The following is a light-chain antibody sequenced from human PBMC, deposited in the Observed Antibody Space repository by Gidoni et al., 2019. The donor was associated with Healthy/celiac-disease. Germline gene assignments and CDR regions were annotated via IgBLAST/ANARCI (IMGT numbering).Light chain of an antibody. Sequence: QSALTQTASVSGSTGRANTISCTGTSSDVGRYNLVTWYQQHPGKAPKLMIYDASKRPSGVSTRFSGSKSGNTASLRISGLQAEDEADYYCCSYAGSSTKVFGGGTKLTVL. CDR2: DAS. CDR3: CSYAGSSTKV. J-gene: IGLJ2*01. CDR1: SSDVGRYNL. V-gene: IGLV2-23*01.